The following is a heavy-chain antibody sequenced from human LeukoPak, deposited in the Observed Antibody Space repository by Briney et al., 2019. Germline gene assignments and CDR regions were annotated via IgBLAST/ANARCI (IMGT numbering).Heavy chain of an antibody. CDR3: ARTSPTYGDYDYYYGMDV. CDR2: INRDGSKN. Sequence: GGSLRLSCAASEFTFGSYWMTWVRQAPGKGLEWVANINRDGSKNHFVDSVKGRFTISRDNAKNFLYLQMNSLRAEDTAVYFCARTSPTYGDYDYYYGMDVWGQGTTVTVSS. V-gene: IGHV3-7*03. J-gene: IGHJ6*02. CDR1: EFTFGSYW. D-gene: IGHD4-17*01.